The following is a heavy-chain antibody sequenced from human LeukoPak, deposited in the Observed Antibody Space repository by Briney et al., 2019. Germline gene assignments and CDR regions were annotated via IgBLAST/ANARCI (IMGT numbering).Heavy chain of an antibody. J-gene: IGHJ4*02. Sequence: GGSLRLSCAASGFTVSSNYMSWVRQAPGKGLEWVAFIRYDGSNKYYADSVKGRFTISRDNSKNTLYLQMNSLRAEDTAVYYCAKDSKVRIAAAGTGYWGQGTLVTVSS. D-gene: IGHD6-13*01. CDR3: AKDSKVRIAAAGTGY. CDR2: IRYDGSNK. CDR1: GFTVSSNY. V-gene: IGHV3-30*02.